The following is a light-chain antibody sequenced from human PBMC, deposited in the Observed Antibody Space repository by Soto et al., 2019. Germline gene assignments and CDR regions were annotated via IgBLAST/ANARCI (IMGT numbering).Light chain of an antibody. J-gene: IGLJ1*01. V-gene: IGLV2-14*03. Sequence: QSALTQPASVSGSPGQSITISCTGTSSDVGAYNFVSWYQHYPDKAPKVVIYDVANRPSGVSYRFSASKSVNTASLTISGLQAYDEAEYYCMSFTSSNTYVFGNGTKVTVL. CDR2: DVA. CDR1: SSDVGAYNF. CDR3: MSFTSSNTYV.